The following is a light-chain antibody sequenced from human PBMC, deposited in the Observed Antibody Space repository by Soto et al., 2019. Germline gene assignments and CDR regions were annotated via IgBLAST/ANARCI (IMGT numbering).Light chain of an antibody. V-gene: IGKV1-8*01. CDR2: AAS. CDR3: QQYNSYSEA. Sequence: AILMTQSPSSLSASPGDRVTITCRASQGISSYLAWYQQKPGKAPKLLIYAASTLQSGVPSRFSGSGSGTDFTLTISSLQPDDFATYYCQQYNSYSEAFGQGTKVDIK. CDR1: QGISSY. J-gene: IGKJ1*01.